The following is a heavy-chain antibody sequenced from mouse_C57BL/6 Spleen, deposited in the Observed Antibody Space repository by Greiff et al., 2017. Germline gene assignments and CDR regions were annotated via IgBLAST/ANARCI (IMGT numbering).Heavy chain of an antibody. CDR3: ARGWDGYYYAMDY. CDR1: GFTFSDYY. CDR2: INYDGSST. Sequence: EVQLVESEGGLVQPGSSMKLSCTASGFTFSDYYMAWVRQVPEKGLEWVANINYDGSSTYYLDSLKSRFIISRDNAKNILYLQMSSLKSEDTATYYCARGWDGYYYAMDYWGQGTSVTVSS. D-gene: IGHD2-3*01. J-gene: IGHJ4*01. V-gene: IGHV5-16*01.